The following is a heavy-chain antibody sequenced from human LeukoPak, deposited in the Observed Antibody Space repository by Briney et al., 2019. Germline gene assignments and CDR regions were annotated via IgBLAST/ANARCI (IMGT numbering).Heavy chain of an antibody. V-gene: IGHV4-39*01. CDR1: GGSISSSSYY. D-gene: IGHD5-24*01. J-gene: IGHJ4*02. CDR3: ARRMAFDY. CDR2: ISYSEST. Sequence: SETLSLTCTVSGGSISSSSYYWGWIRQPPGKGLEWIVSISYSESTYYNPSLKSRVTISVDTSKNQFSLKLSSVTAADTAVYYCARRMAFDYWGQGTLVTVSS.